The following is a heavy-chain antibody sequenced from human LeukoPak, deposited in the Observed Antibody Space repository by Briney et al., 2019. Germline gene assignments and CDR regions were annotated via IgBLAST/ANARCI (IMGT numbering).Heavy chain of an antibody. V-gene: IGHV3-53*01. CDR2: IYSGGST. J-gene: IGHJ4*02. Sequence: GGSLRLSCAASGFTVSSNYMSWVRQAPGKGLEWVSVIYSGGSTYYADSVKGRFTISRDNSKNTLYLQMNSLRAEDTAVYYCAKPSNYYDSSGYYLTRRIDYWGQGTLVTVSS. CDR3: AKPSNYYDSSGYYLTRRIDY. D-gene: IGHD3-22*01. CDR1: GFTVSSNY.